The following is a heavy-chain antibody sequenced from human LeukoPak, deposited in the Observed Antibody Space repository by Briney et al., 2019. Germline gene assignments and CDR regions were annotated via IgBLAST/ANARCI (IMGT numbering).Heavy chain of an antibody. V-gene: IGHV5-10-1*01. CDR2: IDPSDSYT. Sequence: GESLKISCKGSGSSFTNYWISWVRQLPGKGLEWMGRIDPSDSYTKYSPSFEGHVTISVDKSISTAFLQWSSLKASDSAMYYCATGASKVTTDFANYWGQGSQVAVSS. D-gene: IGHD4-17*01. J-gene: IGHJ4*02. CDR3: ATGASKVTTDFANY. CDR1: GSSFTNYW.